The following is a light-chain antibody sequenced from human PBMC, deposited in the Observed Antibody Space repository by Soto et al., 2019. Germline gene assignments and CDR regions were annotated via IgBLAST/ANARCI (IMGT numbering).Light chain of an antibody. V-gene: IGKV3-11*01. Sequence: EIVLTQSPATLSLSPGERATLSCRASQSVSSFLAWYQQKPGQAPRLLIYDASHRATGIPARFSGSGSGTDFTLTISSLEPEDFAVYYCQQCYSSPFTFGQGTKLEIK. CDR2: DAS. CDR1: QSVSSF. CDR3: QQCYSSPFT. J-gene: IGKJ2*01.